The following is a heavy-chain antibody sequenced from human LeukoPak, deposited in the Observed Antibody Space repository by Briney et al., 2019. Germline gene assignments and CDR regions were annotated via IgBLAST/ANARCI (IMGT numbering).Heavy chain of an antibody. CDR2: IYYSGST. J-gene: IGHJ4*02. CDR1: GGSICSGDYY. V-gene: IGHV4-30-4*08. D-gene: IGHD1-26*01. CDR3: ARRDTIVGATKFDY. Sequence: SETLSLTCTVSGGSICSGDYYWSWIRQPPGKGLEWIGYIYYSGSTYYNPSLKSRVTISVDTSKNQFSLKLSSVTAADTAVYYCARRDTIVGATKFDYWGQGTLVTVSS.